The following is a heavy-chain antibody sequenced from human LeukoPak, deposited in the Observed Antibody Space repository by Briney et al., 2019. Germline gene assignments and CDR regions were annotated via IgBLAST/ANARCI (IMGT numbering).Heavy chain of an antibody. D-gene: IGHD4-23*01. Sequence: PSETLSLTCTVSGGSISSGSYYWSWIRQPAGKGLEWIGRIYTSGSTNYNPSLKSRVTISVDTSKNQFSLKLSSVTAADTAVYYCARHVKTTVGNRVGFDYWGQGTLVTVSS. CDR1: GGSISSGSYY. CDR3: ARHVKTTVGNRVGFDY. V-gene: IGHV4-61*02. CDR2: IYTSGST. J-gene: IGHJ4*02.